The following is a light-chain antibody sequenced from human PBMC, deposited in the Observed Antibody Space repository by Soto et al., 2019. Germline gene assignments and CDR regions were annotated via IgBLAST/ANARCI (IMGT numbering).Light chain of an antibody. Sequence: QMTQSPSSLSASVGEKIIITCRASRDVGSDVSWYQQKPGQAPKLLIYAAYNLYTGVPSRFSGSRSGTEFTLTISSLQPEDFASYYCLQDYGDSWTFGQGTKVDIK. J-gene: IGKJ1*01. V-gene: IGKV1-6*01. CDR2: AAY. CDR3: LQDYGDSWT. CDR1: RDVGSD.